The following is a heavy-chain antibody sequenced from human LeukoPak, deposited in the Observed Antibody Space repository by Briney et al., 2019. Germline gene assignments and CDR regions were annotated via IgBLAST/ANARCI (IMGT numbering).Heavy chain of an antibody. CDR1: GGSISGNSYY. J-gene: IGHJ4*02. CDR2: IYYSGST. V-gene: IGHV4-39*07. Sequence: SETLSLTCAVSGGSISGNSYYWGWIRQPPGKGLEWIGSIYYSGSTYYNPSLKSRVTISVDTSKNQFSLKLSSVTAADTAVYYCARVVAARGRFDYWGQGTLVTVSS. CDR3: ARVVAARGRFDY. D-gene: IGHD5-12*01.